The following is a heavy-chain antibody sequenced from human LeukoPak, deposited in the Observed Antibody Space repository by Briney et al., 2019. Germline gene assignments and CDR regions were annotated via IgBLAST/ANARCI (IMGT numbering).Heavy chain of an antibody. CDR1: GYTFTGYY. J-gene: IGHJ4*02. CDR3: ARDFYYDSSGAFDF. CDR2: INPNSGGT. D-gene: IGHD3-22*01. Sequence: ASVKVSCKASGYTFTGYYMHWVRQAPGQGLEWMGWINPNSGGTNYAQKFQGRVTMTRDTPISTAYMELSRLRSDDTAVYYCARDFYYDSSGAFDFWGQGTLVTVSS. V-gene: IGHV1-2*02.